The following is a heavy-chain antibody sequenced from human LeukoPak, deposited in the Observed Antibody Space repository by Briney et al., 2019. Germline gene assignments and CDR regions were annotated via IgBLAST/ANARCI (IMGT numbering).Heavy chain of an antibody. V-gene: IGHV3-53*01. CDR2: IYSGSST. J-gene: IGHJ6*02. CDR3: AREGYYYYYGMDV. CDR1: GFSVSSNY. Sequence: GGSLRLSCAAYGFSVSSNYMSWVRQAPGKGLVWVSVIYSGSSTYYADSVKGRFTISRDNSKNTRYLQMSSLRAEDTAVDYCAREGYYYYYGMDVWGQGTTVTVSS.